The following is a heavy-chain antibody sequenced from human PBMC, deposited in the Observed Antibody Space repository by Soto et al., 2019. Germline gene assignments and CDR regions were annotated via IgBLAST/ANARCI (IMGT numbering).Heavy chain of an antibody. CDR2: IYYSGST. J-gene: IGHJ5*02. V-gene: IGHV4-30-4*01. D-gene: IGHD1-26*01. CDR1: GGTISSGDDY. Sequence: SETLSLTCTVSGGTISSGDDYWSCLRQPPGKGLEWIGHIYYSGSTHYNPSLNSRVTISVDTSKNQFSLKLISVTAADTAVYYCATFSIVGGTNRGWFDPWGQGVLVTVSS. CDR3: ATFSIVGGTNRGWFDP.